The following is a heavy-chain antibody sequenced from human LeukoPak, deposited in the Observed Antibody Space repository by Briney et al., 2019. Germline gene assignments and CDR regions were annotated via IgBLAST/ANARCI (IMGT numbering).Heavy chain of an antibody. CDR3: AGVGMQGYNANTLDY. Sequence: GGSLRLSCAAFGFTFSDYYMSWIRQVPGKGLEWVSYISSSASIIYHVDSVKGRFTISRDNAKNSLSLQMNSLRAEDTAVYYCAGVGMQGYNANTLDYWGRGTLVTVSS. V-gene: IGHV3-11*01. J-gene: IGHJ4*02. CDR2: ISSSASII. D-gene: IGHD5-24*01. CDR1: GFTFSDYY.